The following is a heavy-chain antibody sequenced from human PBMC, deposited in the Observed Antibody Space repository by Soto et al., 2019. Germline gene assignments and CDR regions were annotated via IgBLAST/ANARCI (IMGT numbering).Heavy chain of an antibody. CDR2: FDPEDGET. J-gene: IGHJ4*02. Sequence: EASVKVSCKVSGYTLTELSMHWVRQAPGKGLEWMGGFDPEDGETIYAQKFQGRVTMTEDTSTDTAYMELSSLRSEDTAVYYCATVRYYYGSGSYYNLDYWGQGTLVTVSS. CDR3: ATVRYYYGSGSYYNLDY. CDR1: GYTLTELS. D-gene: IGHD3-10*01. V-gene: IGHV1-24*01.